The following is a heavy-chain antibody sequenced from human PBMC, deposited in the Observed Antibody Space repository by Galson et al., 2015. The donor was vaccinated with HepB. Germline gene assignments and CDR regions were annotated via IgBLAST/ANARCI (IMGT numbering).Heavy chain of an antibody. CDR1: GFTFSDSY. Sequence: SLRLSCAASGFTFSDSYMSWIRQAPGKGLEWVSYISSSGSTIYYADSVKGRFTISRDNAKNSLYLQMNSLRAEDTAVYYCARLVRDGLRWSPRGNYWGQGTLVTVSS. J-gene: IGHJ4*02. V-gene: IGHV3-11*01. CDR2: ISSSGSTI. CDR3: ARLVRDGLRWSPRGNY. D-gene: IGHD4-23*01.